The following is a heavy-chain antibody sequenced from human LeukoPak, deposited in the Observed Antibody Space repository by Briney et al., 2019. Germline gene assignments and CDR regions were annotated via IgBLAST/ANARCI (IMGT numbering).Heavy chain of an antibody. Sequence: GGSLRLSCAASGFTFNSYAMSWVRQAPGKGLEWVSSISSSSSYIYYADSVKGRFTISRDNAKNSLYLQMNSLRAEDTAVYYCAALYYYDSSGYGSGWGQGTLVTVSS. V-gene: IGHV3-21*01. D-gene: IGHD3-22*01. CDR3: AALYYYDSSGYGSG. CDR1: GFTFNSYA. J-gene: IGHJ4*02. CDR2: ISSSSSYI.